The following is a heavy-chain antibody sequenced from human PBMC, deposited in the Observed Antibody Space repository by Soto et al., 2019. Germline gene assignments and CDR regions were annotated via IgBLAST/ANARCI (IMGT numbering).Heavy chain of an antibody. V-gene: IGHV4-30-4*01. CDR1: GGSISSGDYY. CDR3: ARAVDSIPNSNPLGNNWFDP. J-gene: IGHJ5*02. CDR2: IYYSGST. D-gene: IGHD7-27*01. Sequence: QVQLQESGPGLVKPSQTLSLTCTVSGGSISSGDYYWSWIRQPPGKGLEWIGYIYYSGSTYYNPSLKSRVTLSVDTSKNQSSLKLSTVTAADTAVYYCARAVDSIPNSNPLGNNWFDPWGQGTLVTVSS.